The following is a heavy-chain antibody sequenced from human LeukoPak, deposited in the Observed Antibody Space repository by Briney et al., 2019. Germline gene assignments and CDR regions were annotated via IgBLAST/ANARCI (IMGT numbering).Heavy chain of an antibody. CDR3: AKDIRQDYDGAFDI. Sequence: GGSLRLSCAASGFTFSNYWMHWVRQVPGKGLVWVSRISSDGNNIQYADSVKGRFTISRDNAKNSLYLQMNSLRAEDTALYYCAKDIRQDYDGAFDIWGQGTMVTVSS. V-gene: IGHV3-74*01. D-gene: IGHD4-23*01. J-gene: IGHJ3*02. CDR2: ISSDGNNI. CDR1: GFTFSNYW.